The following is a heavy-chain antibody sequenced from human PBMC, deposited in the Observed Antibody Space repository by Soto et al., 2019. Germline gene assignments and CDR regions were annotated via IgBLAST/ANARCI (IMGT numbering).Heavy chain of an antibody. CDR2: IYYSGST. V-gene: IGHV4-39*01. CDR3: ARLVTENDYGDYEPWSYYYYYGMDV. Sequence: SETLSLTCTVSGVSISSSRYYWGWIRQPPGKGLQWIGSIYYSGSTYYNPSLKSRVTISVDTSKYQFSLKLSSVTAADTAVYYCARLVTENDYGDYEPWSYYYYYGMDVWGQGTTVT. J-gene: IGHJ6*02. CDR1: GVSISSSRYY. D-gene: IGHD4-17*01.